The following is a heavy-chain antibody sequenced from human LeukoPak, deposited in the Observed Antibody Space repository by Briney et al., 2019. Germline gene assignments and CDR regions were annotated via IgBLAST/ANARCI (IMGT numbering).Heavy chain of an antibody. CDR2: ISAYNGNT. Sequence: ASVKVSCKASGYTFTSYGISWVRQAPGQGLEWMGWISAYNGNTNYAQKLQGRVTKTKDTSTSTAYMELRSLRSDDTAVYYCASPFYYDRGDAFDIWGQGTMVTVSS. D-gene: IGHD3-3*01. V-gene: IGHV1-18*01. CDR3: ASPFYYDRGDAFDI. CDR1: GYTFTSYG. J-gene: IGHJ3*02.